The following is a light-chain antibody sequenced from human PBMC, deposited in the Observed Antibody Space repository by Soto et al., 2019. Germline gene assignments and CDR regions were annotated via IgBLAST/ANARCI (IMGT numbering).Light chain of an antibody. CDR1: QTIDTY. V-gene: IGKV3-11*01. CDR3: QQRGSWPPT. CDR2: DAS. Sequence: DIVLTQSPATLSLSPGESATLSCTTNQTIDTYFAWYQQKRGLPPRLLIYDASNRAIGIPARFSGRGSGTFFSLTISSLEPEDFAVYYCQQRGSWPPTLGRGTRLEI. J-gene: IGKJ5*01.